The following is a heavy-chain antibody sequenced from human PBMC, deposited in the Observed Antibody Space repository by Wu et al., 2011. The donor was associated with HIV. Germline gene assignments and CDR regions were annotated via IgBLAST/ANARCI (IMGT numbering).Heavy chain of an antibody. Sequence: QVQLVQTGAEVKKPGASVKVSCKTSGYTFTSYGISWVRQAPGQGLEWMGWISADNGDTNYAQKLQGRVTMTTDTSTSTAYMELGSLRSEDTAVYYCARGVRVPIFGVVIVGYYYYMDVWGKGTTVTVSS. CDR1: GYTFTSYG. V-gene: IGHV1-18*01. CDR2: ISADNGDT. CDR3: ARGVRVPIFGVVIVGYYYYMDV. J-gene: IGHJ6*03. D-gene: IGHD3-3*02.